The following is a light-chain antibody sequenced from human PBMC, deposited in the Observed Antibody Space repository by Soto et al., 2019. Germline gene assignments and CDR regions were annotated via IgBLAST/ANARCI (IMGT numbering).Light chain of an antibody. V-gene: IGKV3-11*01. J-gene: IGKJ2*01. CDR3: QQRSDWPT. Sequence: EIVLTQSPATLSLSPGERATLSCRASQSVTTYLAWYQHKPGQAPRLLIYDVSKRATGIPARFSGSGSGTEFTLSISRLEPEDVAVYYCQQRSDWPTFGQGTKLEIK. CDR1: QSVTTY. CDR2: DVS.